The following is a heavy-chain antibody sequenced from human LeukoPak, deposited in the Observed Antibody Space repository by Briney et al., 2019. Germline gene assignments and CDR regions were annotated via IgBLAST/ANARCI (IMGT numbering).Heavy chain of an antibody. V-gene: IGHV3-30*04. CDR2: ISYDGSNK. CDR3: AKDPVPAAMLGVFDY. CDR1: GFTFSSYA. Sequence: GGSLRLSCAASGFTFSSYAMHWVRQAPGKGLEWVAVISYDGSNKYYADSVKGRFTISRDNSKNTLYLQMNSLRAEDTAVYYCAKDPVPAAMLGVFDYWGQGTLVTVSS. J-gene: IGHJ4*02. D-gene: IGHD2-2*01.